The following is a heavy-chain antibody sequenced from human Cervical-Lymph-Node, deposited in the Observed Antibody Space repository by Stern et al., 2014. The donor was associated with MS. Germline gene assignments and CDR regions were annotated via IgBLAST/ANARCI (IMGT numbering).Heavy chain of an antibody. CDR3: TVTSATSEFDF. J-gene: IGHJ4*02. Sequence: VQLVQSGHEMKKPGSSVRVSCKTSGGNFSTYAVSWVRQAPGQGLEWMGGIIPFSGAADTTQKFKGSVPINADESTSTAYMDLRSLRSDDTAVFFWTVTSATSEFDFWGQGTLVAVSS. V-gene: IGHV1-69*01. CDR2: IIPFSGAA. CDR1: GGNFSTYA.